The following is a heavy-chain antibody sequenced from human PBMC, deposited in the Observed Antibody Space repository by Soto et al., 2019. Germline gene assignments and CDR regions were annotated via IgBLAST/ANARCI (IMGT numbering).Heavy chain of an antibody. CDR2: VKSKNSGGTT. CDR3: TLEAYCGGGSCPEY. Sequence: PGGSLRLSCVASGFTFSHAWMSWVRQAPGKGLEWVARVKSKNSGGTTDYAGPVNGRFTISRDDSKTTLYLQMSSLKTEDTALYYCTLEAYCGGGSCPEYWGQGTLVTVSS. J-gene: IGHJ4*02. V-gene: IGHV3-15*01. D-gene: IGHD2-15*01. CDR1: GFTFSHAW.